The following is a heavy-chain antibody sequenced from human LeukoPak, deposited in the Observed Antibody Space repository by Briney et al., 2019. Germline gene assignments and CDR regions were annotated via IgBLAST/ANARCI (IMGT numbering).Heavy chain of an antibody. CDR2: IWYDGSNK. V-gene: IGHV3-33*08. D-gene: IGHD2-8*01. CDR3: ARCSTNGVCYTAPIDY. CDR1: GFTFSNYW. J-gene: IGHJ4*02. Sequence: PGGSLRLSCVASGFTFSNYWMHWVRQAPGKGLEWVAVIWYDGSNKYYADSVKGRFTISRDNSKNTLYLQMNSLRAEDTAVYYCARCSTNGVCYTAPIDYWGQGTLVTVSS.